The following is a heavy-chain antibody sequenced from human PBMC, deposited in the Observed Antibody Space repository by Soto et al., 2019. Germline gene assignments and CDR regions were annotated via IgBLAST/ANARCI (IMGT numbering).Heavy chain of an antibody. V-gene: IGHV3-48*01. CDR1: GFTFSSYS. CDR2: ISSSSSTI. J-gene: IGHJ6*02. CDR3: AKVGSGSGSYYNVGIYYYGMDV. Sequence: PGESLKISCAASGFTFSSYSMNWVRQAPGKGLEWVSCISSSSSTIYYADPVKGRFTISRDNSKNTLYLHMNSLRAEDTAVYYCAKVGSGSGSYYNVGIYYYGMDVWGQGTTVTVSS. D-gene: IGHD3-10*01.